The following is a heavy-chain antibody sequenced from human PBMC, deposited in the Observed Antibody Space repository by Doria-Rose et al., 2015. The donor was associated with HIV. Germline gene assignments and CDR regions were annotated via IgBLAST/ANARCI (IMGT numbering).Heavy chain of an antibody. CDR1: GVSLSSPGMG. CDR2: ICSDDER. J-gene: IGHJ4*02. D-gene: IGHD6-13*01. Sequence: QVQLVQSGPVLVKPTETLTLTCTASGVSLSSPGMGVSWIRQPPGKALEWLAHICSDDERSYKTSLKSRLTISRGTSKSQVVLTMTDMDPVDTATYYCARIKSSRWYHKYYFDFWGQGTLVIVSA. CDR3: ARIKSSRWYHKYYFDF. V-gene: IGHV2-26*01.